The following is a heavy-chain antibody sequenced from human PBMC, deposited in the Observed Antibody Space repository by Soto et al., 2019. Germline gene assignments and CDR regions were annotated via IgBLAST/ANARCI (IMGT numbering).Heavy chain of an antibody. Sequence: QVQLVQSGAEVKKPGSSVKVSCKASGGTFSSYTISWVRQAPGQGLEWMGRIIPILGIANYAQKFQGRVTITADKSTSTAYMELSSLRSEDTAVYSCAREEYYYGSGAVFDYWGQGTLVTVSS. V-gene: IGHV1-69*08. J-gene: IGHJ4*02. CDR3: AREEYYYGSGAVFDY. CDR2: IIPILGIA. D-gene: IGHD3-10*01. CDR1: GGTFSSYT.